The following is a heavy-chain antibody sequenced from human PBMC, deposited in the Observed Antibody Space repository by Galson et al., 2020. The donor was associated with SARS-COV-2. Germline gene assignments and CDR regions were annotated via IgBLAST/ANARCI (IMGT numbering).Heavy chain of an antibody. Sequence: ETLSLTCTVSGGSISSSSYYWGWIRQPPGKGLEWIGSIYYSGSTYYNPSLKSRVTISVDTSKNQFSLKLSSVTAADTAVYYCARHTRIVVVPAAIDYWGQGTLVTVSS. CDR1: GGSISSSSYY. CDR2: IYYSGST. CDR3: ARHTRIVVVPAAIDY. V-gene: IGHV4-39*01. J-gene: IGHJ4*02. D-gene: IGHD2-2*02.